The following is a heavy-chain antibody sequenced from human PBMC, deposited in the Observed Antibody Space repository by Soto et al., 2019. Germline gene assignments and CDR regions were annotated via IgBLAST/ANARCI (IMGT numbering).Heavy chain of an antibody. CDR3: ARAYGDYAHFDS. V-gene: IGHV4-30-4*01. Sequence: QVQLQESGPGLVKPSQTLSLACTVSGGSFSCRDCYWTWIRQPPGKGLEWIGYFYYSGSTYYNPSLRIRGTISVDTAKNNFSVKLSYVTVADTAVYYCARAYGDYAHFDSGGQGTLFTVSS. J-gene: IGHJ4*02. CDR2: FYYSGST. D-gene: IGHD4-17*01. CDR1: GGSFSCRDCY.